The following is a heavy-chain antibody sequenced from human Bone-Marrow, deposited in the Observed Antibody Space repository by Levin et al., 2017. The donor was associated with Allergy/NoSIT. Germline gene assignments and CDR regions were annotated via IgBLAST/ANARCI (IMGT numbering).Heavy chain of an antibody. D-gene: IGHD2-2*02. CDR3: ARDSPIRSNAILTYGMDV. CDR1: GGSISSYY. CDR2: IYYSGST. V-gene: IGHV4-59*01. J-gene: IGHJ6*02. Sequence: SQTLSLTCTVSGGSISSYYWSWIRQPPGKGLEWIGYIYYSGSTNYNPSLKSRVTISVDTSKNQFSLKLSSVTAADTAVYYCARDSPIRSNAILTYGMDVWGQGTTVTVSS.